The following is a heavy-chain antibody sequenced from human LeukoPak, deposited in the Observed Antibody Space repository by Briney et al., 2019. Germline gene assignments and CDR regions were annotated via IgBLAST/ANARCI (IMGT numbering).Heavy chain of an antibody. CDR2: MNPNRGNT. Sequence: ASVKVSCKASGYTFTSYDINGVRQATGQGLEGMGWMNPNRGNTGYAQKFQGRVTMPRKPSISTAYMELSSLRYEETAVYYCARGPPTYYYDSSGYYTAYFDYWGQGTLVTVSS. V-gene: IGHV1-8*01. J-gene: IGHJ4*02. CDR1: GYTFTSYD. CDR3: ARGPPTYYYDSSGYYTAYFDY. D-gene: IGHD3-22*01.